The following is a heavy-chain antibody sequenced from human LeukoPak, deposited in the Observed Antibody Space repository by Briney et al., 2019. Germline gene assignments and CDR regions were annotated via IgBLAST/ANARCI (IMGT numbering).Heavy chain of an antibody. J-gene: IGHJ3*01. V-gene: IGHV3-23*01. D-gene: IGHD7-27*01. CDR1: GFTVHNNY. CDR2: ISGSGGST. CDR3: AKDGDGFL. Sequence: QPGGSLRLSCASSGFTVHNNYMNWVRQAPGKGLEWVSAISGSGGSTYYADSVKGRFTSSRDNSKNTLYLQMNSLRAEDTAVYYCAKDGDGFLWGQGTMVTVSS.